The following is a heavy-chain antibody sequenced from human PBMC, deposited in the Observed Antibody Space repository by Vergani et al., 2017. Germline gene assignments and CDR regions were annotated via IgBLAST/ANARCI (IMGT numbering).Heavy chain of an antibody. V-gene: IGHV2-5*02. D-gene: IGHD2-8*01. CDR3: AHSLMVYAIRWFDP. Sequence: QITLKESGPTLVKPTQTLTLTCTFSGFSLSTSGVGVGWLRQPPGKALEWIALLYWDDDKRYSPSLKSRLTITKDTSKNQVVLTMTNMDPVDTATYYCAHSLMVYAIRWFDPWGQGTLVTVSS. J-gene: IGHJ5*02. CDR1: GFSLSTSGVG. CDR2: LYWDDDK.